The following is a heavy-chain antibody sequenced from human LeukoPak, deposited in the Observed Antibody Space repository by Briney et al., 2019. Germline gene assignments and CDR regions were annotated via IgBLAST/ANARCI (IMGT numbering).Heavy chain of an antibody. CDR1: GGSFSGYY. V-gene: IGHV4-34*01. J-gene: IGHJ4*02. D-gene: IGHD3-10*01. CDR3: TGNYYGSGSYADFDY. Sequence: SETLSLTCAVYGGSFSGYYWSWIRQPPGKGLEWIGEINHSGSTNYNPSLKSRVTISVDTSKNQFSLKLSSVTAEDTAVYYCTGNYYGSGSYADFDYWGQGTLVTVSS. CDR2: INHSGST.